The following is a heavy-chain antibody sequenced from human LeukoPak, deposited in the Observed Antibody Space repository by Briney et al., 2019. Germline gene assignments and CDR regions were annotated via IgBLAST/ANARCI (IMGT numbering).Heavy chain of an antibody. V-gene: IGHV4-59*08. Sequence: PSETLSLTCTVSGGSISSYYWSWIRQPPGKGLEWVGYIYYSGSTNYNPSLKSRVTISVDTSKNQFSLQLSSVTAADTAVYYCARQPEMATRKIDYWGQGTLGTVSS. J-gene: IGHJ4*02. CDR3: ARQPEMATRKIDY. CDR2: IYYSGST. CDR1: GGSISSYY. D-gene: IGHD5-24*01.